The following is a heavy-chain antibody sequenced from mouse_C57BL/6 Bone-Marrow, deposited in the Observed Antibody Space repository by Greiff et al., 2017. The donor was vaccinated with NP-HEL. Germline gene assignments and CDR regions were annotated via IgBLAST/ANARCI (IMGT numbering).Heavy chain of an antibody. J-gene: IGHJ1*03. Sequence: VQLQQSGPELVKPGASVKISCKASGYAFSSSWMNWVKQRPGKGLEWIGRIYPGDGDTNYNGKFKGKATLTADKSSSTAYMQLSSLTSEDSAVYFCARKGTYGNYEGWYFDVWGTGTTVTVSS. V-gene: IGHV1-82*01. D-gene: IGHD2-1*01. CDR1: GYAFSSSW. CDR3: ARKGTYGNYEGWYFDV. CDR2: IYPGDGDT.